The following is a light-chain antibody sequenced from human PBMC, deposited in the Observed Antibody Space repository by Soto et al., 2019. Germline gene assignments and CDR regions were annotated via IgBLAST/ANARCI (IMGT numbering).Light chain of an antibody. CDR3: QQRSNWPPYT. CDR2: HAS. Sequence: EIVLTQSPATLSWSPGERATLSCRASQSVSSYLAWYQQKPGQAPRLLIYHASNRATGIPARFSGSGSGTDFTLTISSLEPEHFAVYYCQQRSNWPPYTFGQGTKLEIK. J-gene: IGKJ2*01. V-gene: IGKV3-11*01. CDR1: QSVSSY.